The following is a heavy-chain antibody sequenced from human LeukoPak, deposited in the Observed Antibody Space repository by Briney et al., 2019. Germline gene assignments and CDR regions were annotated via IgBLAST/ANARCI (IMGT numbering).Heavy chain of an antibody. J-gene: IGHJ4*02. V-gene: IGHV4-38-2*01. Sequence: SETLSLTCAVSGYSISSGYYWGWIRQPPGKGLEWIGNIYHSGSTYYDPSLKSRVTISVDTSKNQFSLNLSSVTAADTAVYYCAGPLGMAWVRIVGAPPTDYWGQGTLVTVSS. CDR1: GYSISSGYY. D-gene: IGHD1-26*01. CDR2: IYHSGST. CDR3: AGPLGMAWVRIVGAPPTDY.